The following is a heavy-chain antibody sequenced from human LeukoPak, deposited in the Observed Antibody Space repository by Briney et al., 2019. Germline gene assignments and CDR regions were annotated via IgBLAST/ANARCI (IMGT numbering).Heavy chain of an antibody. CDR1: GFTFSSYS. J-gene: IGHJ4*02. V-gene: IGHV3-21*01. CDR3: ARDFSGGFDY. CDR2: ISSSSSYI. Sequence: GGSLTLSCAASGFTFSSYSMNWVRQAPGKGLEWVSSISSSSSYIYYADSVKGRFTISRDNAKNSLYLQMNSLRAEDTAVYYCARDFSGGFDYWGQGTLVTVSS. D-gene: IGHD3-10*01.